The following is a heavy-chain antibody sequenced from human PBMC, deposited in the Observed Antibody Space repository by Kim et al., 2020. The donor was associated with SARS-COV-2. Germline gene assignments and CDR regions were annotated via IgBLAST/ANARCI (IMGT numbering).Heavy chain of an antibody. CDR2: ISSSGSTI. V-gene: IGHV3-11*01. Sequence: GGSLRLSCAASGFTFSDYYMSWIRQAPGKGLEWVSYISSSGSTIYYADSVKGRFTISRDNAKNSLYLQMNSLRADDTAVYYCARDLANYYGSGSYQIRDNWFDPWGQGTLVTVSS. D-gene: IGHD3-10*01. CDR3: ARDLANYYGSGSYQIRDNWFDP. J-gene: IGHJ5*02. CDR1: GFTFSDYY.